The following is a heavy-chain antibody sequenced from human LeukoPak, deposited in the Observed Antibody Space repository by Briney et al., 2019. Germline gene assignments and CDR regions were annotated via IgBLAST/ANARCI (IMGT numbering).Heavy chain of an antibody. CDR3: ARVASSSWYYFDY. D-gene: IGHD6-13*01. V-gene: IGHV4-30-4*08. CDR1: GGSISSGDYY. J-gene: IGHJ4*02. CDR2: IYYSGST. Sequence: SQTLSLTCTVSGGSISSGDYYWSWIRQPPGKGLEWIGYIYYSGSTYYNPSLKSRVTISVDTSKNQFSLKLSSVAAADTAVYYCARVASSSWYYFDYWGQGTLVTVSS.